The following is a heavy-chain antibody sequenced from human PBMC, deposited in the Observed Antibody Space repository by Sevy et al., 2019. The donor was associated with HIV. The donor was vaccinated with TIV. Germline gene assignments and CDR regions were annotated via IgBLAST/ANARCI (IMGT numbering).Heavy chain of an antibody. D-gene: IGHD1-1*01. Sequence: GGSQRLSCAASGFTVSSNYVSWVRQAPGKGMEWVSTLYSGGSTYYADSVKGRFTISRDDSKNTLFLQLNSLTVEDTAVYFCAKIQGVKWYFDLWGRGTLVTVSS. V-gene: IGHV3-53*01. CDR1: GFTVSSNY. CDR3: AKIQGVKWYFDL. CDR2: LYSGGST. J-gene: IGHJ2*01.